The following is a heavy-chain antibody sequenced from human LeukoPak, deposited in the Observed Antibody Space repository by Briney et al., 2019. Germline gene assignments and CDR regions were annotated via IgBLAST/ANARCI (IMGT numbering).Heavy chain of an antibody. Sequence: SQTLSLTCAVSGGSISSGGYSWSWIRQPPGKGLEWIGYIYHSGSTYYNPSLKSRVTISVDRSKNQFSLELSSVTAADTAVYYCARSYYYGNNWFDPWGQGTLVTVSS. J-gene: IGHJ5*02. CDR3: ARSYYYGNNWFDP. CDR1: GGSISSGGYS. CDR2: IYHSGST. V-gene: IGHV4-30-2*01. D-gene: IGHD3-10*01.